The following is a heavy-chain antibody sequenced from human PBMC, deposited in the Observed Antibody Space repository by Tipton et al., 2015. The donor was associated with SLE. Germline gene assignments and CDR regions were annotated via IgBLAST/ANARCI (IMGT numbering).Heavy chain of an antibody. CDR2: IYYSGST. V-gene: IGHV4-39*01. D-gene: IGHD3-3*01. CDR1: GGSISSSSYY. J-gene: IGHJ4*02. CDR3: ARINYDFWSGYSAPNFDY. Sequence: TLSLTCTVSGGSISSSSYYWGWIRQPPGKGLEWIGSIYYSGSTYYNPSLKSRVTISVDTSKNQFSLKLSSVTAADTAVYYCARINYDFWSGYSAPNFDYWGQGTLVTVSS.